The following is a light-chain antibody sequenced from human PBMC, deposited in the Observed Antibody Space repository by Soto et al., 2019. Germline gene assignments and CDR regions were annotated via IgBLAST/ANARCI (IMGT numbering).Light chain of an antibody. CDR2: ENN. CDR3: ATWDSSLSGGV. V-gene: IGLV1-51*02. J-gene: IGLJ1*01. CDR1: SSNIENNY. Sequence: QSVLTQPPSVSAAPGHRVTISCSGSSSNIENNYVSWYRQLPGTAPKLLIYENNKRPSGIPDRFSGSKSGTSATLGITGLETGDEADYYCATWDSSLSGGVFGTGTKVTVL.